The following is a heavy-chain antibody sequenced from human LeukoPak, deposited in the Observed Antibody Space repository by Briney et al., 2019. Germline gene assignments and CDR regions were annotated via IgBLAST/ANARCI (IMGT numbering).Heavy chain of an antibody. CDR1: GGSISSYY. J-gene: IGHJ4*02. CDR2: IYTCGST. CDR3: ARDLTDYYELDY. Sequence: PSETLSLTCTVSGGSISSYYWNWIRQPAGKGLEWIGRIYTCGSTNYNPSLKSRVTMSVDTSKNQFSLNLISVTAADTAVYYCARDLTDYYELDYWGQGTLVTVSS. V-gene: IGHV4-4*07. D-gene: IGHD3-22*01.